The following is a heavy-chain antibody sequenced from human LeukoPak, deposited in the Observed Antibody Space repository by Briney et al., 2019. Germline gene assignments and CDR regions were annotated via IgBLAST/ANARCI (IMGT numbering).Heavy chain of an antibody. CDR1: GFIFSDYW. J-gene: IGHJ4*02. CDR3: AREVGTMIVVVDY. Sequence: PGGSLRLSCTASGFIFSDYWMTWVRQAPGKGLEWVANIKEDGNEKNYVDFVKGRLTISRDNAKNSLYLQMNSLRAEDTAVYYCAREVGTMIVVVDYWGQGTLVTVSS. V-gene: IGHV3-7*01. CDR2: IKEDGNEK. D-gene: IGHD3-22*01.